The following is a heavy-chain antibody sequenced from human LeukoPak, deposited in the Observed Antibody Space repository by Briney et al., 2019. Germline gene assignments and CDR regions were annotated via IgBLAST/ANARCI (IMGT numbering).Heavy chain of an antibody. CDR1: GGTFSSYT. V-gene: IGHV1-69*02. J-gene: IGHJ4*02. Sequence: GASVKVSCKASGGTFSSYTISWVRQAPGQGLESMGRIIPILGIANYAQKFQGRVTITADKSTSTAYMELSSLRSEDTAVYYCARASSLLVVPVLDYWGQGTLVTVSS. D-gene: IGHD2-2*01. CDR2: IIPILGIA. CDR3: ARASSLLVVPVLDY.